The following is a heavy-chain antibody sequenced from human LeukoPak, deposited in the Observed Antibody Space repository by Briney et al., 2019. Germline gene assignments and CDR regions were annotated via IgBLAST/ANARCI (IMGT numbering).Heavy chain of an antibody. D-gene: IGHD6-19*01. V-gene: IGHV3-7*01. CDR3: ARGDSGDWSFDP. Sequence: GGSLRLSCVISAFTFGSNWMSWVRQAPGKGLEWAANINPDGSVKYYVDSVEGRFTISRDNAKNSLYLQMNSLGVEDTAVYFCARGDSGDWSFDPWDQGTLVTVSS. CDR1: AFTFGSNW. CDR2: INPDGSVK. J-gene: IGHJ5*02.